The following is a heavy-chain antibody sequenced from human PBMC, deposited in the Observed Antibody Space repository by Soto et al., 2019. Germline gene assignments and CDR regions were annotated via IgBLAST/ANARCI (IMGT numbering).Heavy chain of an antibody. Sequence: SVKVSCKASGGTFSSYAISWVRQAPGQGLEWMGGIIPIFGTANYAQKFQGRVTITADESTSTAYMELSSLRSEDTAVYYCAAYNWNGYYYYGMDVWGQGTTVTVSS. CDR3: AAYNWNGYYYYGMDV. CDR2: IIPIFGTA. CDR1: GGTFSSYA. V-gene: IGHV1-69*13. J-gene: IGHJ6*02. D-gene: IGHD1-20*01.